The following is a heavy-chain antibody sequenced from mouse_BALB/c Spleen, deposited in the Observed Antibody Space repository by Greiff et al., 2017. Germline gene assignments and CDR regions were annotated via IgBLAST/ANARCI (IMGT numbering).Heavy chain of an antibody. CDR2: ISSGSSTI. CDR3: ARFVGAY. Sequence: EVQVVESGGGLVQPGGSRKLSCAASGFTFSSFGMHWVRQAPEKGLEWVAYISSGSSTIYYADTVKGRFTISRDNPKNTLFLQMTSLRSEDTAMYYFARFVGAYWGQGTLVTVSA. J-gene: IGHJ3*01. CDR1: GFTFSSFG. V-gene: IGHV5-17*02.